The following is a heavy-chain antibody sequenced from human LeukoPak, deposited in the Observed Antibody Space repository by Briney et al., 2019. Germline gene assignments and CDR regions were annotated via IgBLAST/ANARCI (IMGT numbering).Heavy chain of an antibody. D-gene: IGHD1-1*01. Sequence: SETLSLTCTVSGGSIISYYWSWIRQPPGKGLEWIGYIYYSGSTNYNPSLKSRVTISVDTSKNQFSLKLSSVTAADTAVYYCAREERTGFDYWGQGTLVTVSS. V-gene: IGHV4-59*01. CDR2: IYYSGST. CDR1: GGSIISYY. CDR3: AREERTGFDY. J-gene: IGHJ4*02.